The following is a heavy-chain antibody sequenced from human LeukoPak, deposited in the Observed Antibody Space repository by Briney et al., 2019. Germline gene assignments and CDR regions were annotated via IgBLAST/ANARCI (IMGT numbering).Heavy chain of an antibody. V-gene: IGHV4-34*01. CDR1: GGSFSGYY. CDR2: INHSGST. J-gene: IGHJ4*02. Sequence: SETLPLTCAVYGGSFSGYYWSWIRQPPGKGLEWIGEINHSGSTNYNPSLKSRVTISVDTSKNQFSLKLSSVTAADTAVYYCASAIVGATLSYWGQGTLVTVSS. CDR3: ASAIVGATLSY. D-gene: IGHD1-26*01.